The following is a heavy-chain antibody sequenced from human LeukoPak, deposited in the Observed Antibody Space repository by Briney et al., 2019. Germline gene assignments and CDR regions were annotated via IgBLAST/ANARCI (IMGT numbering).Heavy chain of an antibody. CDR1: GFTFSSYW. D-gene: IGHD2-2*01. J-gene: IGHJ4*02. Sequence: GGSLRLSCAASGFTFSSYWMSWVRQAPGKGLEWVGRIKSKTDGGTTDYAAVVKGRFIISRDDSENTLYLQMNSLKTEDTAVYYCTTMTIVPTDYWGQGTLVTVSS. V-gene: IGHV3-15*01. CDR2: IKSKTDGGTT. CDR3: TTMTIVPTDY.